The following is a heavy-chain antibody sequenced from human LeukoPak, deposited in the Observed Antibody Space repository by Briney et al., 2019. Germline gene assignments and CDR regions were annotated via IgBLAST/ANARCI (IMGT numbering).Heavy chain of an antibody. CDR3: AREGGPYRPLDY. V-gene: IGHV4-4*02. CDR1: GGSITETYY. Sequence: PSGTLSLTCGVSGGSITETYYWTWVRQPPGKGLEWIGEVNLQGSTNYNPSLMGRVAISVDKSENHVSLQLTSVTAADTAVYYCAREGGPYRPLDYSGQGTLVTVSS. CDR2: VNLQGST. J-gene: IGHJ4*02.